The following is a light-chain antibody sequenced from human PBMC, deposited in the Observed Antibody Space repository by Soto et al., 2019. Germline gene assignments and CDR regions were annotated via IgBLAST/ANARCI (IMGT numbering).Light chain of an antibody. CDR1: QSVNIN. Sequence: EIVMTQSPATVSVSPLERATLSFMASQSVNINLAWYQQKPGQAPRLLIFGASSRANGIPDRFSGRGSGTEFTLTISNVRPEDFAVYYCQQYRSWPRTFGQGTKVDI. J-gene: IGKJ1*01. V-gene: IGKV3-15*01. CDR3: QQYRSWPRT. CDR2: GAS.